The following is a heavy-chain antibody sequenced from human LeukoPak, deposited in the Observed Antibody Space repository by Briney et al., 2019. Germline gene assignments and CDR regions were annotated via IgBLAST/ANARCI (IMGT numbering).Heavy chain of an antibody. Sequence: SETLSLTCTVSGGSISSSSYYWGWIRQPPGKGLEWIGSIYYSGSTYYNPSLKSRVTISVDTSKNQFSLKLSSVTAADTAVYYCARGRLDIVATTKGDYYGMDVWGQGTTVTVSS. CDR3: ARGRLDIVATTKGDYYGMDV. J-gene: IGHJ6*02. CDR2: IYYSGST. CDR1: GGSISSSSYY. V-gene: IGHV4-39*07. D-gene: IGHD5-12*01.